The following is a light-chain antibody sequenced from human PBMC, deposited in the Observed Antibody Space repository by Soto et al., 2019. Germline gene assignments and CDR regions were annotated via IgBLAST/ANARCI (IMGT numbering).Light chain of an antibody. V-gene: IGKV3-11*01. J-gene: IGKJ1*01. Sequence: IVLTQSPATLSSSPGERATLSCRASQTVNSRLAWYQLKPGQAPRLLIYHTSNRATGIPARFSGSGSGTEFTLTISSLQSEDFAVYYCQQSNNWPWTFGQGTKVDIK. CDR3: QQSNNWPWT. CDR1: QTVNSR. CDR2: HTS.